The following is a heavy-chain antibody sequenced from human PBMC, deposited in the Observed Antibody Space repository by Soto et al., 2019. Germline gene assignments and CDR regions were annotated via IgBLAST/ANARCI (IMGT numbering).Heavy chain of an antibody. V-gene: IGHV3-23*01. Sequence: EVQLLESGGGLVQPGGSLRLCCAASGFTFSAYAMSWVRQAPGKGLEWVSAISGTSPSTYYADSVQGRFTISRDSSRKTLFLQMNTLRAEDTAVYFCAIRIFGVEYWGQGTQVIVSS. CDR3: AIRIFGVEY. J-gene: IGHJ4*02. CDR2: ISGTSPST. D-gene: IGHD3-3*01. CDR1: GFTFSAYA.